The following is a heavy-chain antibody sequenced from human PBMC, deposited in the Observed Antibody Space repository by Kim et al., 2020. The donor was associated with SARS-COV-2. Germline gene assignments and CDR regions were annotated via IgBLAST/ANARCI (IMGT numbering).Heavy chain of an antibody. D-gene: IGHD5-18*01. V-gene: IGHV3-11*01. CDR2: ISDRGSTK. Sequence: GGSLRLSCAASTFTFSDHFMTWIRQAPGKGLEWVAYISDRGSTKHYADSVRGRFTISRDNARNLLFLEMNSLRSEDAAVYYFARWTQNGFDPWGQGTLVT. CDR3: ARWTQNGFDP. CDR1: TFTFSDHF. J-gene: IGHJ5*02.